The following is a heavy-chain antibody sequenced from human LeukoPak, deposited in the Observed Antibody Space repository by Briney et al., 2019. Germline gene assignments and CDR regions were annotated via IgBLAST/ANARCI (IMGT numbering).Heavy chain of an antibody. CDR2: IYYSGST. CDR3: ARDRVYYMDV. Sequence: SETLSLTCAVYGGSFSGYYWSWIRQPPGKGLEWIGYIYYSGSTNYNPSLKSRVTISVDTSKNQFSLKLRSVTAADTAVYYCARDRVYYMDVWGKGTTVTVSS. V-gene: IGHV4-59*01. J-gene: IGHJ6*03. CDR1: GGSFSGYY.